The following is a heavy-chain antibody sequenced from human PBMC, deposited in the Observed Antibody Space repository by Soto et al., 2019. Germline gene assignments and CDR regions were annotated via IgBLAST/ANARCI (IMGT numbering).Heavy chain of an antibody. D-gene: IGHD2-15*01. CDR2: ISGSSQTI. Sequence: EVQLVESGGGLIQPGGSLRLSCAASGFIFNTYSMNWVRQAPGKGLEWVSYISGSSQTIFYADSVRGRFTISRDNANNSSYLQMSSLRDEDTAVYYCARTLSWRRGPFDSWGQGTLVTVPS. J-gene: IGHJ4*02. CDR1: GFIFNTYS. V-gene: IGHV3-48*02. CDR3: ARTLSWRRGPFDS.